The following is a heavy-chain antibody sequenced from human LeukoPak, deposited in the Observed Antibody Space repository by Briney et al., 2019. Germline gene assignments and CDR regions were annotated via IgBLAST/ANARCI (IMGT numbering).Heavy chain of an antibody. D-gene: IGHD3-10*01. CDR2: ISTSGSTI. CDR3: ARDPSGANAFDI. J-gene: IGHJ3*02. CDR1: GFTFSDYY. Sequence: PGGSLRLSCAASGFTFSDYYMSWIRQAPGKGLEWVSYISTSGSTIYYADSVKGRFTISRDNAKHSLYLQMNSLRAEDTAVYYCARDPSGANAFDIWGQGTMVTVSS. V-gene: IGHV3-11*01.